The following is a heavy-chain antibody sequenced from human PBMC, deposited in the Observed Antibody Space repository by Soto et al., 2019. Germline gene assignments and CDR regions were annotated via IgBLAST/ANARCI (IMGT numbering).Heavy chain of an antibody. V-gene: IGHV3-33*01. D-gene: IGHD3-22*01. J-gene: IGHJ6*02. CDR1: GFTFSSYG. CDR2: IWYDGSNK. Sequence: GGSLRLSCAASGFTFSSYGMHWVRQAPGKGLEWVAVIWYDGSNKYCADSVKGRFTISRDNSKNTLYLQMNSLRAEDTAVYYCARDSRPRTYYYDSSGYYGPHYYYGMDVWGQGTTVTVSS. CDR3: ARDSRPRTYYYDSSGYYGPHYYYGMDV.